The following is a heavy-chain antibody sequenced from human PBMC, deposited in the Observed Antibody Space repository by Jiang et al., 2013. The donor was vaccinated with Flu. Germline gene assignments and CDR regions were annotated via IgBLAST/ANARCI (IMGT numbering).Heavy chain of an antibody. J-gene: IGHJ4*02. CDR2: ITSSDGNT. Sequence: SGAEVKKPGASVKVSCKASGYTFTNYYIHWVRLAPGQGLEWTGRITSSDGNTICAQKFQGRVTMTRDTSTSTVYIELSSLTSEDTAVYYCARDGHRHDFDSWGQGTLVTVSS. CDR3: ARDGHRHDFDS. V-gene: IGHV1-46*01. CDR1: GYTFTNYY.